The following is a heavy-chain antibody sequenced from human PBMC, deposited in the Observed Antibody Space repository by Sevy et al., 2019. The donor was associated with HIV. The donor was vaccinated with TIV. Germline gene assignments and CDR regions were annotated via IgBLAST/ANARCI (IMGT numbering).Heavy chain of an antibody. CDR1: GFTFSSYA. V-gene: IGHV3-23*01. J-gene: IGHJ3*02. CDR3: AKDQSFLLGYCSGGSCSQFLNAFDI. Sequence: GGSLRLSCAASGFTFSSYAMSWVRQAPGKGLEWVSAIIGSGGSTYYADSVKGRFTISRDNSKNTLYLQMNSLRAEDTAVYYCAKDQSFLLGYCSGGSCSQFLNAFDIWGQGTMVTVSS. CDR2: IIGSGGST. D-gene: IGHD2-15*01.